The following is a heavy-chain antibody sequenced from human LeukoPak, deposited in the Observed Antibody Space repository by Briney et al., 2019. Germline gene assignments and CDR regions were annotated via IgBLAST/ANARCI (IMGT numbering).Heavy chain of an antibody. CDR3: ARAPGTYSNYRNYYYYMDV. D-gene: IGHD4-11*01. CDR1: GGSISSGSYY. J-gene: IGHJ6*03. CDR2: IYPSGST. Sequence: SQTLSLTCTVSGGSISSGSYYWSWIRQPAGKGLEWIGRIYPSGSTNYNPSLKSRVTISVDTSKNQFSLKLRSVTAADTAVYYCARAPGTYSNYRNYYYYMDVWGKGTTVTVSS. V-gene: IGHV4-61*02.